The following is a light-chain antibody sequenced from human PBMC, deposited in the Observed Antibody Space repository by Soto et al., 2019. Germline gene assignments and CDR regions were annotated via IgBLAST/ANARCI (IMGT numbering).Light chain of an antibody. CDR3: QQYFRTPIT. J-gene: IGKJ4*01. V-gene: IGKV4-1*01. CDR1: QTILYNSNNRNY. Sequence: DIVMTQSPDSLTVSLGERATINCRSSQTILYNSNNRNYLAWYQQKPGQPPKLIIHWASTRDSGVPDRFSGSGSGTDFTLTISSLQAEDVAVYSCQQYFRTPITFGGGTRVEI. CDR2: WAS.